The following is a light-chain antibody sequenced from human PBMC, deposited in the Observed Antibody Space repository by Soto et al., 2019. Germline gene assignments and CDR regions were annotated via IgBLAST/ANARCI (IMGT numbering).Light chain of an antibody. CDR3: SSHAGDKMI. Sequence: QSALTQPPSASGSPGESVTISCTGTSSDVGSYYNWASWYQQHPGKVPKLMIHEISKRPPGVPNRFSGSKSGNTASLTVSGLQAEDEADYYCSSHAGDKMIFGGGTKLTVL. CDR2: EIS. CDR1: SSDVGSYYNW. V-gene: IGLV2-8*01. J-gene: IGLJ2*01.